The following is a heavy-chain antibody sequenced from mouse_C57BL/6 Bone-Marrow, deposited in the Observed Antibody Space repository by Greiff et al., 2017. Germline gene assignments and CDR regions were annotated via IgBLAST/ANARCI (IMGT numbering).Heavy chain of an antibody. D-gene: IGHD3-2*02. J-gene: IGHJ2*01. CDR2: INPGSGGT. CDR3: ARKAGYFDY. V-gene: IGHV1-54*01. CDR1: GYAFTNYL. Sequence: LQESGAELVRPGTSVKVSCKASGYAFTNYLIEWVKQRPGQGLEWIGVINPGSGGTNYNEKFKGKATLTADKSSSTAYMQLSSLTSEDSAVYFCARKAGYFDYWGQGTTLTVSS.